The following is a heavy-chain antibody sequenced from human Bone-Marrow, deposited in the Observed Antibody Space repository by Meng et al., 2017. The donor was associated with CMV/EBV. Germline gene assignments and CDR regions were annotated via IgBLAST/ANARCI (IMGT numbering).Heavy chain of an antibody. V-gene: IGHV3-30-3*02. Sequence: GGSLRLSCAASGLTFSSYAMYWVRQAPGKGPEWVAVISYDGSNINYADSVKGRFTISRDNSKNTLYLQMNSLRAEDTAVYYCAKSPQRYCSGGSCYPDYFDYWGQGTLVTVSS. CDR1: GLTFSSYA. J-gene: IGHJ4*02. CDR3: AKSPQRYCSGGSCYPDYFDY. CDR2: ISYDGSNI. D-gene: IGHD2-15*01.